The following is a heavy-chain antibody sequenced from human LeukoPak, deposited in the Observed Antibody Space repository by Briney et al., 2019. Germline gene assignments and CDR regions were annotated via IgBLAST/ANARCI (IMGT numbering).Heavy chain of an antibody. CDR2: ISYDGSDE. D-gene: IGHD2-15*01. CDR3: AKSVVVITFRFDD. J-gene: IGHJ4*02. V-gene: IGHV3-30*04. CDR1: GFTFSSYT. Sequence: PGGSLRLSCAASGFTFSSYTMHWVRQTPGKGLEWVAVISYDGSDEYYADSVKGRFTISRVNSKNTLYLHMNSLRAEDTAVYYCAKSVVVITFRFDDWGQGALVTVSS.